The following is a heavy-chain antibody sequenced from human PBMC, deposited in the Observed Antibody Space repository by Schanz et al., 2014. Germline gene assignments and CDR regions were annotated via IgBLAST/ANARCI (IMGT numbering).Heavy chain of an antibody. CDR2: IDYAGST. CDR3: ARDRVGASSYFDY. D-gene: IGHD1-26*01. CDR1: TSLFSRSV. Sequence: QVDLVESGGGVVQPGRSLTLSCAVSTSLFSRSVIHWVRQAPGKGLEWVSLIDYAGSTNYADSVKGRMTVSRDTSKNALFLQMNNLRAEDTAVYYCARDRVGASSYFDYWGQGTLXTVSS. V-gene: IGHV3-30*14. J-gene: IGHJ4*02.